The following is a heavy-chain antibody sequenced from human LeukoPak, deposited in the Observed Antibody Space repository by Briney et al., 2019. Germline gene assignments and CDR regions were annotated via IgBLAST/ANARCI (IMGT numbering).Heavy chain of an antibody. CDR1: GFTFSSYW. Sequence: GGSLRLSCAASGFTFSSYWMSWVRPAPGKGLEWVANINKDGSEKYYVDSVKGRFTVSRDNAKNSLYLQINSLRADDTAVYYCARDADLGATITGAFDIWGQGTMVTVSS. CDR2: INKDGSEK. CDR3: ARDADLGATITGAFDI. V-gene: IGHV3-7*01. D-gene: IGHD5-24*01. J-gene: IGHJ3*02.